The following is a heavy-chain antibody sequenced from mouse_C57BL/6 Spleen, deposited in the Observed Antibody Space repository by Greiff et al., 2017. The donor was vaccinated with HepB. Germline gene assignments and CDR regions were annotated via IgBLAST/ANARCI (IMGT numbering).Heavy chain of an antibody. CDR1: GFSLTSYG. D-gene: IGHD1-1*01. V-gene: IGHV2-2*01. Sequence: QVQLQQSGPGLVQPSQSLSITCTVSGFSLTSYGVHWVRQSPGKGLEWLGVIWSGGSTDYNAAFISRLSISKDNSKSQVFFKMNSLQADDTAIYYCARNGDYGSSYVDYYAMDYWGQGTSVTVSS. CDR2: IWSGGST. J-gene: IGHJ4*01. CDR3: ARNGDYGSSYVDYYAMDY.